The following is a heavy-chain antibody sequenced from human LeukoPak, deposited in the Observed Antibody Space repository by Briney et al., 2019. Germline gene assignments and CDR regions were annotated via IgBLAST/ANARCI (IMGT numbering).Heavy chain of an antibody. J-gene: IGHJ4*02. D-gene: IGHD5-24*01. CDR3: ARDYKYAFDN. CDR2: IGIDSGNT. CDR1: GFTFSDYS. Sequence: HPWGSLRLSCAASGFTFSDYSMNWVRQAPGKGLEWISYIGIDSGNTNYADSVKGRFTISGDKAENSLYLQMNSLRVEDTAVYYCARDYKYAFDNWGQGTLVTVSS. V-gene: IGHV3-48*01.